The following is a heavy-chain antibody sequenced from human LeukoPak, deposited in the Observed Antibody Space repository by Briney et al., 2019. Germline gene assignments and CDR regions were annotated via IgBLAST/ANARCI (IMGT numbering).Heavy chain of an antibody. Sequence: GESLKISCKGSGYSFTSYWIGWVRQMPGKGLEWMGIIYPGDSDTRYSPSFEGQVTISADKSISTAYPQWSSLKASDTAMYYCARNDYDSSGYYYYFDYWGQGTLVTVSS. CDR3: ARNDYDSSGYYYYFDY. V-gene: IGHV5-51*01. D-gene: IGHD3-22*01. CDR1: GYSFTSYW. J-gene: IGHJ4*02. CDR2: IYPGDSDT.